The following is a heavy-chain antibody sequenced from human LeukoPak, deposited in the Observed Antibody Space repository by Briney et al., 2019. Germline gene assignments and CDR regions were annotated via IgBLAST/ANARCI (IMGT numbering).Heavy chain of an antibody. CDR1: GFTFSSYG. CDR2: IRYDGGDK. V-gene: IGHV3-30*02. D-gene: IGHD2-2*01. CDR3: AKASGQAGYCSSTSCHYTFDY. J-gene: IGHJ4*02. Sequence: AGGSLRLSCAASGFTFSSYGMHWVRQAPGKGLEWGAFIRYDGGDKYYADSVKGRFTVSRDDSKNTLYLQMNSLRAEDTTVYYCAKASGQAGYCSSTSCHYTFDYWGQGTLVTVSS.